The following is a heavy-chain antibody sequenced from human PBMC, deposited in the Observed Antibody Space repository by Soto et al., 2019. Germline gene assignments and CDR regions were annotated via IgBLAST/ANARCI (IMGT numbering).Heavy chain of an antibody. CDR1: GGTFSSYT. V-gene: IGHV1-69*04. J-gene: IGHJ4*02. CDR2: IIPILGIA. Sequence: ASVKVSCKASGGTFSSYTISWVRQAPGQGLEWMGRIIPILGIANYAQKFQGRVTITADKSTSTAYMELSSLRSEDTAVYYCARDQGVDDYGDPFDYWGQGTLVTVSS. D-gene: IGHD4-17*01. CDR3: ARDQGVDDYGDPFDY.